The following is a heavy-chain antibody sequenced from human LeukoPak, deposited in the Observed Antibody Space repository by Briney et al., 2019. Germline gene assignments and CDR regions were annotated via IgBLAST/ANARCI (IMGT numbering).Heavy chain of an antibody. CDR1: GGSISSSSYY. J-gene: IGHJ4*02. Sequence: SETLSLTCTVSGGSISSSSYYWGWIRQPPGKGLEWIGSIYYSGSTYYNPSLKSRVTISVDTSKNQFSLQLNSVTPEDTAVYYCARGVRGVIYWGQGTLVTVSS. V-gene: IGHV4-39*01. CDR3: ARGVRGVIY. D-gene: IGHD3-10*01. CDR2: IYYSGST.